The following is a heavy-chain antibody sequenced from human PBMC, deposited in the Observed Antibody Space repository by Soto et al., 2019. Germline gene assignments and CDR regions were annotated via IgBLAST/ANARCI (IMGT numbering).Heavy chain of an antibody. CDR1: GFTFSSYG. CDR2: IWYDGSNK. D-gene: IGHD1-26*01. CDR3: ARDRWGWFDP. J-gene: IGHJ5*02. V-gene: IGHV3-33*01. Sequence: QVQLVESGGGVVQPGRSLRLSCAASGFTFSSYGMHWVRQAPGKGLEWVAVIWYDGSNKYYADSVKGRFTISRDNSKNTMYLQMNSLRAEDTAVYYCARDRWGWFDPWGQGTLVTVSS.